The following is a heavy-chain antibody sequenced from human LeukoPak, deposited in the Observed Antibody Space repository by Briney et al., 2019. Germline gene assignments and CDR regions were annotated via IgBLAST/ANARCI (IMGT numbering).Heavy chain of an antibody. D-gene: IGHD1-1*01. CDR3: TTLGGDNWFDWYFDL. CDR2: IRAKVDGGTV. CDR1: GLSLGNAW. J-gene: IGHJ2*01. Sequence: GGSLRLSCAASGLSLGNAWMSWVRQVPGKGLEWLGRIRAKVDGGTVDYAAPVKGRYTISRDESENTLYLHLTSLKIEDAAVYYCTTLGGDNWFDWYFDLWGRGTLVTVSS. V-gene: IGHV3-15*01.